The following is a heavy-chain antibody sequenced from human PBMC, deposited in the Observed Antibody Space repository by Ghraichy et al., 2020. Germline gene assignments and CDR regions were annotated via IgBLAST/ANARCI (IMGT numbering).Heavy chain of an antibody. V-gene: IGHV3-7*01. J-gene: IGHJ6*02. CDR3: ARGGGSGSYYYYYYGMDV. Sequence: GGSLRLSCAASGFTFSNYWMSWVRQAPGKGLEWVANIKQDGSEKYYVDSVKGRFTISRDNAKNSLYLQMNSLRAEDTAVYYCARGGGSGSYYYYYYGMDVWGQGTTVTVSS. CDR1: GFTFSNYW. CDR2: IKQDGSEK. D-gene: IGHD3-10*01.